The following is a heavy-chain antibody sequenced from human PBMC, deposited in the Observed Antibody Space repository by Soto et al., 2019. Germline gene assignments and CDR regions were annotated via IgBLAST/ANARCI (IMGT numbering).Heavy chain of an antibody. CDR1: GFTVSSNY. D-gene: IGHD2-15*01. V-gene: IGHV3-53*01. CDR2: IYSGGST. J-gene: IGHJ3*02. CDR3: ARGSYCSGGSCYLGDAFDI. Sequence: GGSLRLSCAASGFTVSSNYMSWVRQAPGKGLEWVSVIYSGGSTYYADSVKGRFTISRDNSKNTLYLQMNSLRAEDTAVYYCARGSYCSGGSCYLGDAFDIWGQGTMVTVSS.